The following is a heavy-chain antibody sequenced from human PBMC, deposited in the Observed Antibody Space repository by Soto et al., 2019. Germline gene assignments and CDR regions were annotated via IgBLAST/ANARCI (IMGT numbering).Heavy chain of an antibody. J-gene: IGHJ6*02. CDR2: ITSSSGHI. CDR1: GFTLTTYT. Sequence: PGGSLRLSCEASGFTLTTYTMNWVRQASGKGLEWVSSITSSSGHIYYAASVKGRFIISRDNARNSLYLQMNSLRAEDTAVYYCVRERGLSSFYGMDVWGQGTTVTVSS. D-gene: IGHD3-10*01. V-gene: IGHV3-21*01. CDR3: VRERGLSSFYGMDV.